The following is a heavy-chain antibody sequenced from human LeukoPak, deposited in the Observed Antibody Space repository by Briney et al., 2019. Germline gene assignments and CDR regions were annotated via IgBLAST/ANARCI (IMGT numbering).Heavy chain of an antibody. CDR1: GFTFTSSA. D-gene: IGHD5-12*01. J-gene: IGHJ4*02. CDR3: AATPGGYDYIPPRY. CDR2: IVVGSGNT. Sequence: GTSVKVSCKASGFTFTSSAMQWVRQARGQRLEWIGWIVVGSGNTNYAQKFQERVTITRDMSTSTAYMELSSLRSEDTAVYYCAATPGGYDYIPPRYWGQGTLVTVSS. V-gene: IGHV1-58*02.